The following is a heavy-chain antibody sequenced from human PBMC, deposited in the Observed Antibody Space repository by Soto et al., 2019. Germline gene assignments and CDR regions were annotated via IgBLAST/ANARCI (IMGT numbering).Heavy chain of an antibody. CDR3: VRRYCSGGSCSHMDV. J-gene: IGHJ6*03. CDR1: GFIVTNYD. CDR2: ISGTGGGS. D-gene: IGHD2-15*01. V-gene: IGHV3-64*02. Sequence: GGSLRLSCAASGFIVTNYDMYWVRQPPGKGLEYVSIISGTGGGSYYADSVKGRFAISRDNSKNTLYLQMGSLRAEDTAVYYCVRRYCSGGSCSHMDVCGKGTTVTVSS.